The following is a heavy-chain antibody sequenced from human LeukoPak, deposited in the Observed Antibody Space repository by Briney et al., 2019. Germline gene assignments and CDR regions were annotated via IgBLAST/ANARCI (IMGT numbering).Heavy chain of an antibody. CDR3: AKSPLRYDILTHGMDV. D-gene: IGHD3-9*01. Sequence: GRSLRLSCAASGFTFDDYTMHWVRQAPGKGLEWVSLISWDGGSTYYADSVKGRFTISRDNSKNSLYLQMNSLRTEDTALYYCAKSPLRYDILTHGMDVWGQGTTVTVSS. V-gene: IGHV3-43*01. J-gene: IGHJ6*02. CDR2: ISWDGGST. CDR1: GFTFDDYT.